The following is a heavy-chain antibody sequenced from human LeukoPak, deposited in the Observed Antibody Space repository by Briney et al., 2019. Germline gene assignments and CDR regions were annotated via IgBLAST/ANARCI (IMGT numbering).Heavy chain of an antibody. V-gene: IGHV1-2*02. Sequence: ASVKVSCEASGYTFTGYYMHWVRQAPGQGLEWMGWINPNSGGTNYAQKFQGRVTMTRDTSISTAYMELSRLRSDDTAVYYCARARYYDSSGNWFDPWGQGTLVTVSS. J-gene: IGHJ5*02. CDR2: INPNSGGT. D-gene: IGHD3-22*01. CDR1: GYTFTGYY. CDR3: ARARYYDSSGNWFDP.